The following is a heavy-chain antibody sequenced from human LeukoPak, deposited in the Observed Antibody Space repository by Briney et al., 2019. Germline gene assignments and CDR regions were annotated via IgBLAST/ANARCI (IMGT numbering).Heavy chain of an antibody. Sequence: ASVKVSCKASGYTFTSYGIGWVRQAPGQGLEWMGWISAYNGNTNYAQKLQGRVTMTTDTSTSTAYMELRSLRSDDTAVYYCARGEGYYDILTGYPCAFDIWGQGTMITVSS. J-gene: IGHJ3*02. CDR3: ARGEGYYDILTGYPCAFDI. CDR2: ISAYNGNT. V-gene: IGHV1-18*01. CDR1: GYTFTSYG. D-gene: IGHD3-9*01.